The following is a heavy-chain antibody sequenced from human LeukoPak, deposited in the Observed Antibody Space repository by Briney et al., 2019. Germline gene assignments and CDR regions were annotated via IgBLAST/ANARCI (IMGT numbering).Heavy chain of an antibody. J-gene: IGHJ3*02. CDR1: GGTFSSYA. CDR3: ARTPGRRFGELGAFDI. CDR2: IIPIFGTA. V-gene: IGHV1-69*13. D-gene: IGHD3-10*01. Sequence: GASVKVSCKASGGTFSSYAISWVRQAPGQGLEWMGGIIPIFGTANYAQKFQGRVTITADESTSTAYMELSSLRSEDTAVYYCARTPGRRFGELGAFDIWGQGTMVTVSS.